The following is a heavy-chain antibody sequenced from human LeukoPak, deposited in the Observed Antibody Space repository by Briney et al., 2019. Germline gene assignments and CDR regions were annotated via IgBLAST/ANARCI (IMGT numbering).Heavy chain of an antibody. CDR3: ARAENGNYVSSNYGMDV. J-gene: IGHJ6*02. Sequence: SRTLSLTCAVSGGSISSGGYSWSWIRQPPGKGLEWIGYIYHSGSTYYNPSLKSRVTISVDRSKNQFSLKLSFVTAADTAVYYCARAENGNYVSSNYGMDVWGQGTTVTVSS. D-gene: IGHD4-17*01. V-gene: IGHV4-30-2*01. CDR1: GGSISSGGYS. CDR2: IYHSGST.